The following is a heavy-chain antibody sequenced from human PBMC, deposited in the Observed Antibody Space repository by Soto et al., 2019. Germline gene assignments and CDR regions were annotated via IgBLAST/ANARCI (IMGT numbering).Heavy chain of an antibody. CDR1: GFTFSTYW. Sequence: GGSLRLSCAASGFTFSTYWMSWVRQAPGKGLEWVANIKEDGSEKYYVDSVEGRFTISRDNAKNSLYLQMNSLRAEDTAVYYCARGVRYYYDSSGQKGAFDYWGQGTLVTVS. J-gene: IGHJ4*02. CDR2: IKEDGSEK. V-gene: IGHV3-7*01. D-gene: IGHD3-22*01. CDR3: ARGVRYYYDSSGQKGAFDY.